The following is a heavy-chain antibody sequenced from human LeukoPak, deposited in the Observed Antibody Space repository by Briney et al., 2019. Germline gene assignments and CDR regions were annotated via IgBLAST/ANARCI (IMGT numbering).Heavy chain of an antibody. CDR1: GYTFTGYY. V-gene: IGHV1-2*02. J-gene: IGHJ4*02. CDR2: INRNSGGT. CDR3: ARSQSSGWTGY. Sequence: ASVTVSCMASGYTFTGYYMHWVRQPPGQGLEGMVWINRNSGGTNYAQKFEGRRTMTRDTSFSTAYMELSRLRSDDTAVYYCARSQSSGWTGYWGQGTLVTVSS. D-gene: IGHD6-19*01.